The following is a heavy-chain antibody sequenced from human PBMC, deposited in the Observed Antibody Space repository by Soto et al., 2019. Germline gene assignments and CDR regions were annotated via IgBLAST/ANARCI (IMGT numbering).Heavy chain of an antibody. J-gene: IGHJ3*02. Sequence: GGSLRLSCAASGFTFSSYWMSWVRQAPGKGLEWVANIKQDGNEKYYVDSVKGRFTISRDNAKNSLFLQMNSLRAEDTAVYYCAGDPPCSGGSCYYLSAFDIWGQGKMVTVSS. D-gene: IGHD2-15*01. CDR1: GFTFSSYW. V-gene: IGHV3-7*01. CDR2: IKQDGNEK. CDR3: AGDPPCSGGSCYYLSAFDI.